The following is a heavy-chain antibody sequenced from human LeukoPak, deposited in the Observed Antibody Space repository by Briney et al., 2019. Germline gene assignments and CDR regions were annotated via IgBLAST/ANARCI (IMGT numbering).Heavy chain of an antibody. V-gene: IGHV3-48*03. CDR3: ASTNYYDSSGFSNWFDP. J-gene: IGHJ5*02. D-gene: IGHD3-22*01. CDR2: ISSSGSI. CDR1: GFTFSNYE. Sequence: GGSLRLSCAASGFTFSNYEMNWVRQAPGKGLVWVSYISSSGSIYYADSVKGRFTISRDNAKNSLYLEMNSLRAEDTAIYYCASTNYYDSSGFSNWFDPWGQGTLVTVSS.